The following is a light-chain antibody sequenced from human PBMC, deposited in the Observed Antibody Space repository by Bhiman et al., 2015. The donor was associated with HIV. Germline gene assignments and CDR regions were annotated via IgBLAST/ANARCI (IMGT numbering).Light chain of an antibody. CDR2: QDN. J-gene: IGLJ1*01. CDR1: KLGDKY. V-gene: IGLV3-1*01. Sequence: SFELTQPPSVSVSPGQTASIPCSGDKLGDKYACWYQQRPGQSPVLVIYQDNKRPSGIPGRFSGSNSGNTATLTITGTQAMDEADYYCQAWDSSTANFVFGTGTKVTVL. CDR3: QAWDSSTANFV.